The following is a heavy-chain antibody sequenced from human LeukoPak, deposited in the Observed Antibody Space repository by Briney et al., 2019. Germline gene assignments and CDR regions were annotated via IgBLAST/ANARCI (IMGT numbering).Heavy chain of an antibody. CDR2: IWNDGSNK. J-gene: IGHJ4*02. CDR1: GFTFSRHG. Sequence: PGGSLRLSCEASGFTFSRHGMHWVRQVPGKGLEWVAIIWNDGSNKYYVASVKGRFTCSRDNAKNTLYLQMDSLRAEDTAVYFCARESENCTATSCTFYFDFWGQGTLDTVSS. CDR3: ARESENCTATSCTFYFDF. V-gene: IGHV3-33*01. D-gene: IGHD2-2*01.